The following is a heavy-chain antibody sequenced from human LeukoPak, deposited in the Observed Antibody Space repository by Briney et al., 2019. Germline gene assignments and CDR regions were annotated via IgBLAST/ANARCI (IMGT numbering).Heavy chain of an antibody. CDR1: TSR. Sequence: VASVKVSCKATSRISWVRQAPGQGLEWMGWIGSYGGDTYYAQKFQGRVNVTTDTSTSTVYMELRSLRSDDTAVYYCARDLWNFYDDSGYYRDFDSWGQGTLVTVSS. D-gene: IGHD3-22*01. V-gene: IGHV1-18*01. CDR2: IGSYGGDT. CDR3: ARDLWNFYDDSGYYRDFDS. J-gene: IGHJ5*01.